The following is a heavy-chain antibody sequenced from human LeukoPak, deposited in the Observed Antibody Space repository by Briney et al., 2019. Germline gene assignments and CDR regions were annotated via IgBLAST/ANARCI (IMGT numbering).Heavy chain of an antibody. CDR2: ISGSGGST. CDR3: AKETIYYYDSSGYGQFDY. CDR1: GFTFSSYA. D-gene: IGHD3-22*01. V-gene: IGHV3-23*01. Sequence: GGSLRLSCAASGFTFSSYAMSWVRQAPGKGLEWVSAISGSGGSTYYADSVKGRFTISRDSSKNTLYLQMNSLRAEDTAVYYCAKETIYYYDSSGYGQFDYWGQGTLVTVSS. J-gene: IGHJ4*02.